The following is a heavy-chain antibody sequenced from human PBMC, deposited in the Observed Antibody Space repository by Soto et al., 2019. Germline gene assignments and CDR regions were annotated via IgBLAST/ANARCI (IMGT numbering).Heavy chain of an antibody. CDR3: ARDLITMIVVAPPDGDYYYYGMDV. V-gene: IGHV1-69*12. J-gene: IGHJ6*02. D-gene: IGHD3-22*01. CDR1: GGTFSSYA. CDR2: IIPIFGTA. Sequence: QVQLVQSGAEVKKPGSSVKVSCKASGGTFSSYAISWVRQAPGQGLEWMGGIIPIFGTANYAQKFQGRVTITADESTTTAYMELSSLRAEDTAVYYCARDLITMIVVAPPDGDYYYYGMDVWGQGTTVTVSS.